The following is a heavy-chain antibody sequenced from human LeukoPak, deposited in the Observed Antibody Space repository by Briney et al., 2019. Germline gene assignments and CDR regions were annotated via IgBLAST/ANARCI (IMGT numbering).Heavy chain of an antibody. J-gene: IGHJ4*02. CDR2: ISSSGTTT. Sequence: GGSLRLSCAASGFSFSVYEMHWVRQAPGKGLEWISDISSSGTTTYYADSVRGRFSISRDNAKNSLYLQMNSLRAEDTAVYCCTTLTVASNFDYWGQGTLVTVSS. CDR3: TTLTVASNFDY. D-gene: IGHD6-19*01. CDR1: GFSFSVYE. V-gene: IGHV3-48*03.